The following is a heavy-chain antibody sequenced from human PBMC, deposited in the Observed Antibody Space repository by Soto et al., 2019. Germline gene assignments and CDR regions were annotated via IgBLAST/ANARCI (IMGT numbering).Heavy chain of an antibody. J-gene: IGHJ6*04. CDR3: PRQGRYHYYYGMDV. Sequence: PSETLSVTCTVSGGSISSSSYYWVWIRQPPGKGLEWIGSIYYSGSTYYNPSLKSRVTISVDTCKNQFSLKLSSVTAAHTAVYYCPRQGRYHYYYGMDVLGEGTTAPVSP. CDR1: GGSISSSSYY. CDR2: IYYSGST. D-gene: IGHD3-16*02. V-gene: IGHV4-39*01.